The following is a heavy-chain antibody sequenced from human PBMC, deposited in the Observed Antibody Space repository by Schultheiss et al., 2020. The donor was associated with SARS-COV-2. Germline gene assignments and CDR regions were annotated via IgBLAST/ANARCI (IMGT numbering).Heavy chain of an antibody. V-gene: IGHV3-30*04. Sequence: GESLKISCAASGFTFSSYAMHWVRQAPGKGLEWVAVISYDGSNKYYADSVKGRFTISRDNSKNTLYLQMNSLRAEDTAVYYCAKDQAPGYYYGMDVWGQGTTVTVSS. CDR1: GFTFSSYA. J-gene: IGHJ6*02. CDR2: ISYDGSNK. CDR3: AKDQAPGYYYGMDV.